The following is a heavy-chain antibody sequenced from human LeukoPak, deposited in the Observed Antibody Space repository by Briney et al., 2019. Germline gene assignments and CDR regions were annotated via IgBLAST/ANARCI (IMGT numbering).Heavy chain of an antibody. CDR3: ARAVDCSGGSCYLGYCYYYYMDV. V-gene: IGHV4-39*07. CDR2: IYYSGST. CDR1: GFTFSSYS. J-gene: IGHJ6*03. Sequence: GSLRLSCAASGFTFSSYSMNWVRQAPGKGLEWIGSIYYSGSTYYNPSLKSRVTISVDTSKNQFSLKLSSVTAADTAVYYCARAVDCSGGSCYLGYCYYYYMDVWGKGTTVTVSS. D-gene: IGHD2-15*01.